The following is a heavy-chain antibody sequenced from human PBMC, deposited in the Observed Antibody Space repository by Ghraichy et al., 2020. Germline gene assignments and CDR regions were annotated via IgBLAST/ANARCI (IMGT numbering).Heavy chain of an antibody. Sequence: LSLTCVASGFTFSDYWMTWVRQAPGKGLEWVGDIKQDGSEIKYVDSVRGRFTISRDNARNSVYLQMNSLRADDTGVHYCARDVRWFDYWGQGTLVGVSS. CDR1: GFTFSDYW. J-gene: IGHJ4*02. V-gene: IGHV3-7*01. CDR3: ARDVRWFDY. CDR2: IKQDGSEI. D-gene: IGHD3-10*02.